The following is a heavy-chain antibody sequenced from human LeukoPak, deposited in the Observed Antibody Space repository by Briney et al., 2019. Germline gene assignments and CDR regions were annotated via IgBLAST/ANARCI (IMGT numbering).Heavy chain of an antibody. Sequence: DPSETLSLTCTVSAGSISSYFWRWIRQPPGKGLEWIGYIYHSGSTYYNPSLKSRVTISVDRSKNQFSLKLSTVTAADTAVYYCARTGGIVVVPAAIRPEYFQHWGQGTLVTVSS. CDR2: IYHSGST. CDR1: AGSISSYF. V-gene: IGHV4-59*12. J-gene: IGHJ1*01. D-gene: IGHD2-2*02. CDR3: ARTGGIVVVPAAIRPEYFQH.